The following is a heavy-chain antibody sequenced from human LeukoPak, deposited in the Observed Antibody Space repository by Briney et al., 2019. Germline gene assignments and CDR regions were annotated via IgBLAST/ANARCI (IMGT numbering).Heavy chain of an antibody. V-gene: IGHV4-39*07. CDR2: IYYSGGT. J-gene: IGHJ5*02. CDR3: AREGPGYVPNNWFDP. D-gene: IGHD1-1*01. Sequence: SETLSLTCTVSGGSISSSSYYWGWIRQPPGKGLEWIGSIYYSGGTYYNPSLKSRVTISVDTSKNQFSLKLSSVTAADTAVYYCAREGPGYVPNNWFDPWGQGTLVTVSS. CDR1: GGSISSSSYY.